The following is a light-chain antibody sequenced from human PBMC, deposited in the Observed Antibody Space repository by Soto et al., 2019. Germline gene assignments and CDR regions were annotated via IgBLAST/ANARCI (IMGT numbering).Light chain of an antibody. CDR3: CSYAGSSTWV. CDR2: EVR. Sequence: QSALTQPASVSGSPGQSITISCTGTRSDVGSYNVVSWYQQHPGKAPKLMIYEVRKRPSGVSNRFSGSKSGNTASLTISGLQAEDEADYYCCSYAGSSTWVFGGGTKVTVL. V-gene: IGLV2-23*02. J-gene: IGLJ3*02. CDR1: RSDVGSYNV.